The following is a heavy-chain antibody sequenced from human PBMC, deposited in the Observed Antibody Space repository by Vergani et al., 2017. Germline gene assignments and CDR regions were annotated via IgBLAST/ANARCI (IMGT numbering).Heavy chain of an antibody. CDR2: IYPGDSDT. CDR3: ARHFGYGEGLLAFDY. Sequence: VQLVQSGAEVKKPGASVKVSCKASGYTFTSYWIGWVRQMPGKGLEWMGIIYPGDSDTRYSPSFQGQVTISADKSISTAYLQWSSLKASDTAMYYCARHFGYGEGLLAFDYWGQGTLVTVSS. CDR1: GYTFTSYW. V-gene: IGHV5-51*01. D-gene: IGHD4-17*01. J-gene: IGHJ4*02.